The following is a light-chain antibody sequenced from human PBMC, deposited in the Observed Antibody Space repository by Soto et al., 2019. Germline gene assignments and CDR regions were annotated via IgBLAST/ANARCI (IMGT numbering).Light chain of an antibody. CDR1: QGISSY. CDR3: QQGYSTIT. V-gene: IGKV1-8*01. CDR2: AAS. J-gene: IGKJ5*01. Sequence: AIRMTQSPSSFSASTGDRVTITFRASQGISSYLAWYQQKPGKAPKLLIYAASTLQSGVPSRFSGSGSGTDFTLTIRGLQPEDFATYYCQQGYSTITFGQGTRLEIK.